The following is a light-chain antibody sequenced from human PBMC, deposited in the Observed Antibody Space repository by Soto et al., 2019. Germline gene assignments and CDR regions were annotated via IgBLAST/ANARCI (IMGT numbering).Light chain of an antibody. V-gene: IGLV2-14*03. J-gene: IGLJ1*01. Sequence: QSVLTQPASVSGAPEQSIPISCTETSSDVGGYNYVSWYQHHPGKAPKLMVYDVSNRPSGVSNRFSCSKSGNTASLTISGLQAEDEADYYCSSYTSSSTYVFGTGTKVTVL. CDR1: SSDVGGYNY. CDR3: SSYTSSSTYV. CDR2: DVS.